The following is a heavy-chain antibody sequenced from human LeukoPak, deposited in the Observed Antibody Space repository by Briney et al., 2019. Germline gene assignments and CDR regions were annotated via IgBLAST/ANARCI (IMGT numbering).Heavy chain of an antibody. CDR2: ISWNSGSI. D-gene: IGHD1-26*01. V-gene: IGHV3-9*01. CDR3: AKDMGLYSGSLLDC. Sequence: PGGSLRLSCAASGFTFDDYAMHWVRQAPGKGLEWVSGISWNSGSIGYADSVKGRFTISRDNAKNSLYLQMNSLRAEDTALYYCAKDMGLYSGSLLDCWGQGTLVTVSS. J-gene: IGHJ4*02. CDR1: GFTFDDYA.